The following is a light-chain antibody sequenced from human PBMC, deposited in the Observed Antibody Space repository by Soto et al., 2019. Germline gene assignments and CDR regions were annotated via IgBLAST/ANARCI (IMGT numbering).Light chain of an antibody. CDR1: ESISTW. CDR3: LQYNSYRT. V-gene: IGKV1-5*03. Sequence: DIQMTQSPSTLSASVGDRVTITCRASESISTWLAWHQQKPGKAPKLLISKASSLQSGVPGRFSGSGSGTEFTLTISSLQPDDVATYYCLQYNSYRTFGQGTKGDNK. CDR2: KAS. J-gene: IGKJ1*01.